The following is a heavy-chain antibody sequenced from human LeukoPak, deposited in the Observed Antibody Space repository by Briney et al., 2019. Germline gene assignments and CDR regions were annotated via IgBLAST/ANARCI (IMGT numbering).Heavy chain of an antibody. V-gene: IGHV4-34*01. D-gene: IGHD4-17*01. J-gene: IGHJ4*02. Sequence: SETLSLTCAVYGGPFSGYYWTWIRQPPGKGLEWIGEINHSGSTNYNPSLKSRVTISADTSKSQFSLKVSSVTAADTAVYYCARGEVYYGEVMYYWGQGTLVTVSS. CDR3: ARGEVYYGEVMYY. CDR1: GGPFSGYY. CDR2: INHSGST.